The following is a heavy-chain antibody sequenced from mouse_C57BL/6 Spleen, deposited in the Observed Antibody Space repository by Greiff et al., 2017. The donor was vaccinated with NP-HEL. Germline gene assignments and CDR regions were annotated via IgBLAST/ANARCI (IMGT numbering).Heavy chain of an antibody. CDR3: ARDSSGYGAMDY. CDR1: GYTFTSYG. J-gene: IGHJ4*01. D-gene: IGHD3-2*02. CDR2: IYPRSGNT. Sequence: QVQLQHSGAELARPGASVKLSCKASGYTFTSYGISWVKQRTGQGLEWIGEIYPRSGNTYYNEKFKGKATLTADKSSSTAYMELRSLTSEDSAVYFCARDSSGYGAMDYWGQGTSVTVSS. V-gene: IGHV1-81*01.